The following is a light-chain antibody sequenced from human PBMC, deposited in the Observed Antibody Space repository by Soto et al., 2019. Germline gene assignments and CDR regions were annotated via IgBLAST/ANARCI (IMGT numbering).Light chain of an antibody. J-gene: IGLJ1*01. Sequence: QSALTQPPSAXXXPGQSVTISCTGTSSDVGNYDYISWYQQRPGKAPKFIIYEVNKRPSGVPDRFFGSKSGNTASLTVSGLQAEDEADYYCSSYAGSNNYVFGTGTKLTVL. CDR3: SSYAGSNNYV. V-gene: IGLV2-8*01. CDR1: SSDVGNYDY. CDR2: EVN.